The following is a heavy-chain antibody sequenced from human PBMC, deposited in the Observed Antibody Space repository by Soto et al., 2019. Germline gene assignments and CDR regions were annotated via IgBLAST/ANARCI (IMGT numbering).Heavy chain of an antibody. Sequence: GGSLRLSCVGSGFTFSSYAMSWVRQVPGKGLEWVSSISDAAGSAYYVDSVKGRFTISRDNSKKTLYLQMNSLRAEDSAVYYCARPYGGKIGDAPDLWGPGTMVTVSS. V-gene: IGHV3-23*01. CDR2: ISDAAGSA. CDR1: GFTFSSYA. J-gene: IGHJ3*01. CDR3: ARPYGGKIGDAPDL. D-gene: IGHD4-17*01.